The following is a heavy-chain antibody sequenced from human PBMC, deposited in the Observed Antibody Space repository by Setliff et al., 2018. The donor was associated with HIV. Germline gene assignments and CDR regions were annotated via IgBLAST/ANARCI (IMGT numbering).Heavy chain of an antibody. CDR1: GGSIRSFF. V-gene: IGHV4-4*08. CDR3: ASLFHDTSAPWLNYFDH. J-gene: IGHJ4*02. Sequence: SETLSLTCTVSGGSIRSFFWSWIRQPPGKGLEWIGHIYTSGSTNYNPSLKSRVTMSVDTSKNQFSLNLSSVTAADTAVYYCASLFHDTSAPWLNYFDHWGQGTLVTVSS. CDR2: IYTSGST. D-gene: IGHD3-22*01.